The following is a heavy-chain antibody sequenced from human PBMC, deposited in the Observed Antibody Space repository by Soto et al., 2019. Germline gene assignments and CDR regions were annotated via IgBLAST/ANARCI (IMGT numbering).Heavy chain of an antibody. Sequence: PGESLKISCAASGFTLSSYAMSRVRQAPGKGLEWVSAISGSGGSTYYADSVKGRFTISRDNSKNTLYLQMNSLRAEDTAVYYCANVFSWLSDFDYWGQGTLVTVSS. V-gene: IGHV3-23*01. CDR1: GFTLSSYA. J-gene: IGHJ4*02. CDR2: ISGSGGST. D-gene: IGHD6-19*01. CDR3: ANVFSWLSDFDY.